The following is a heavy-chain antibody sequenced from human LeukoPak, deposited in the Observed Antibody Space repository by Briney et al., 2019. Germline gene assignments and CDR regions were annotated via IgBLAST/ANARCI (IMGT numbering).Heavy chain of an antibody. J-gene: IGHJ4*02. CDR3: ARGTTAMGATPSGDY. D-gene: IGHD1-26*01. CDR2: IYSGGST. CDR1: GFTVSSNY. V-gene: IGHV3-53*01. Sequence: GGSLRLSCAASGFTVSSNYMSWVRQAPGKGLEWVSVIYSGGSTYYADSVKGRFTISRDNAKNSLYLQMNSLRAEDTAVYYCARGTTAMGATPSGDYWGQGTLVTVSS.